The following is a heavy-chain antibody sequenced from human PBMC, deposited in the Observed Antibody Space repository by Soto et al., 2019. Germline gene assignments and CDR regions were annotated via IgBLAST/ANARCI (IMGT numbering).Heavy chain of an antibody. J-gene: IGHJ4*03. D-gene: IGHD6-13*01. V-gene: IGHV4-31*03. Sequence: SETLSLTCTVSGGSISSGGYYWSWIRQHPGKGLEWIGYIYYSGSTYYNPSLKSRVTISVDTSKNQFSLKLSSVTAADTAVYYCARSSSWPKPFDYWGQGTTVTVSS. CDR1: GGSISSGGYY. CDR3: ARSSSWPKPFDY. CDR2: IYYSGST.